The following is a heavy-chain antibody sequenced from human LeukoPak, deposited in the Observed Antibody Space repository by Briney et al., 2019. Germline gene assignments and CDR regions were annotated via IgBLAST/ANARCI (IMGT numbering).Heavy chain of an antibody. CDR1: GFTFSSYA. CDR2: ISGSGGST. J-gene: IGHJ4*02. Sequence: GGSLRLSCAASGFTFSSYAMNWVRQAPGKGLEWVSAISGSGGSTYYADSVKGRFTISRDNSKNMVWLQINSPTAKDTATYYCAKDGNWARFEDWGQGTLVTVSS. D-gene: IGHD7-27*01. V-gene: IGHV3-23*01. CDR3: AKDGNWARFED.